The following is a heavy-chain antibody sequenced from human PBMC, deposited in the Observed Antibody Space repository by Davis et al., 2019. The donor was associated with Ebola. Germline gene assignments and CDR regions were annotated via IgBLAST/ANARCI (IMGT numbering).Heavy chain of an antibody. D-gene: IGHD5-18*01. CDR2: INHSGST. CDR3: ARGLRGYSYGLSY. Sequence: PSETLSLTCAVYGGSFSGHYWSWIRQPPGKGLEWIGEINHSGSTNYNPSLKSRVTISVDTSKNQFSLKLSSVTAADTAVYYCARGLRGYSYGLSYWGQGTLVTVSS. CDR1: GGSFSGHY. J-gene: IGHJ4*02. V-gene: IGHV4-34*01.